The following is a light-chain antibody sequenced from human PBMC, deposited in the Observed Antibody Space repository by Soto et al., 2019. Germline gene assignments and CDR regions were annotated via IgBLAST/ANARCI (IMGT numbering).Light chain of an antibody. J-gene: IGKJ1*01. Sequence: DIQMPQSPSTLSASLVDRVGITWRDSQSISSWLAWYQQKPGKAPKLLIYKTSNLESGVPSRFSGSGSGTEFTLTISSLQSEDLAVYYCQQYNNWPPWTFGQGTKVDI. V-gene: IGKV1-5*03. CDR3: QQYNNWPPWT. CDR1: QSISSW. CDR2: KTS.